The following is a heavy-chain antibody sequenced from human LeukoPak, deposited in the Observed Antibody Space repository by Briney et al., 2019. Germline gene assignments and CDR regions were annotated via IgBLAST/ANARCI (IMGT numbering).Heavy chain of an antibody. CDR1: GFTFSSYW. CDR2: INGDGSTT. D-gene: IGHD2-21*02. CDR3: ARLSGGYSKFDL. V-gene: IGHV3-74*03. Sequence: GGSLRLSCAASGFTFSSYWMHWVRQAPGKGLVWVSRINGDGSTTKYADSVKGRFTISRDSAENTLFLQMNSLRAEDTAVYCCARLSGGYSKFDLWGQGTLVTVSS. J-gene: IGHJ5*02.